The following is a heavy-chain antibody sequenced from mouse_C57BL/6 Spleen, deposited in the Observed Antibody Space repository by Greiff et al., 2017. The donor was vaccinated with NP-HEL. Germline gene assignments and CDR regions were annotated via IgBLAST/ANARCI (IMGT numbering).Heavy chain of an antibody. D-gene: IGHD5-5*01. CDR2: IDPSDSET. J-gene: IGHJ4*01. CDR1: GYTFTSYW. Sequence: QVQLQQPGAELARPGSSVKLSCKASGYTFTSYWMHWVKQRPIQGLEWIGNIDPSDSETHYNQKFKDKATLTVDKSSSTAYMQLSSLTSEDSAVYYSARWGLPEGMDYWGQGTSVTVSS. V-gene: IGHV1-52*01. CDR3: ARWGLPEGMDY.